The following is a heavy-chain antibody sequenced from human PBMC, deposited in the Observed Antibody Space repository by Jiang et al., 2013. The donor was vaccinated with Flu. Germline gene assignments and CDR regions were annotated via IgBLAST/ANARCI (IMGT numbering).Heavy chain of an antibody. D-gene: IGHD1-26*01. CDR3: ARDLGGSYGLDY. J-gene: IGHJ4*02. CDR2: TYYRSKWYN. Sequence: GRTYYRSKWYNDYAVSVKSRITINPDTSKNQFSLQLNSVTPEDTAVYYCARDLGGSYGLDYWGQGTLVTVSS. V-gene: IGHV6-1*01.